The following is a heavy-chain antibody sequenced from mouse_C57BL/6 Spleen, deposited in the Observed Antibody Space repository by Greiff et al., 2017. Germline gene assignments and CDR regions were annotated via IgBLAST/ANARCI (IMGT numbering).Heavy chain of an antibody. CDR1: GFNIKDDY. CDR2: IDPENGDT. D-gene: IGHD1-1*01. J-gene: IGHJ2*01. CDR3: TVYYGSSYFDY. V-gene: IGHV14-4*01. Sequence: VQLQQSGAELVRPGASVKLSCTASGFNIKDDYMHWVKQRPEQGLEWIGWIDPENGDTEYASKFQGKATITADTSSNTAYLQLSSLTSEDTAVYYCTVYYGSSYFDYWCQGTTLTVSS.